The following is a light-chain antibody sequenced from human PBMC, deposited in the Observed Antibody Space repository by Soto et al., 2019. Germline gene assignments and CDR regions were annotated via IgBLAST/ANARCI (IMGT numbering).Light chain of an antibody. J-gene: IGKJ1*01. CDR2: KAS. CDR1: QSISSW. CDR3: QQYESYST. V-gene: IGKV1-5*03. Sequence: DIQMTQSPSTLSASVGDRVTITCRASQSISSWLAWYQQKPGKAPKLLINKASSLESGVPSRFSGSGSGTEFTLTISSLQPDDFATYYCQQYESYSTFGQGTKVEIK.